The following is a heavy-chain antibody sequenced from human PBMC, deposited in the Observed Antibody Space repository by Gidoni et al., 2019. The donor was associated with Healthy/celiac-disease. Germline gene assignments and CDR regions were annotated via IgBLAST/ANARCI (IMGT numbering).Heavy chain of an antibody. CDR2: IYYSGST. Sequence: QLQLQESGPGLVKPSETLSLTCTVSGGSISSSSYYWGWIRQPPGKGLEWIGSIYYSGSTYYNPSLKSRVTISVDTSKNQFSLKLSSVTAADTAVYYCARQSALRYFDWLLYPIEAFDIWGQGTMVTVSS. V-gene: IGHV4-39*01. J-gene: IGHJ3*02. D-gene: IGHD3-9*01. CDR1: GGSISSSSYY. CDR3: ARQSALRYFDWLLYPIEAFDI.